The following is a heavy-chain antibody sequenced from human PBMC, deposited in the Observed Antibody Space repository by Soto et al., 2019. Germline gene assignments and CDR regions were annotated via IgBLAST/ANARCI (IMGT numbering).Heavy chain of an antibody. V-gene: IGHV1-24*01. D-gene: IGHD2-15*01. CDR2: FEPEDGEI. CDR1: GYTVTDLS. J-gene: IGHJ6*02. CDR3: AVESTQKEIKPLHYNGLDV. Sequence: ASVKVSCKVSGYTVTDLSIHWVRQSPGKGLEWMANFEPEDGEIVYAQKFQGRVKVTEDTSANTAYLELSSLTSDDTAVYYCAVESTQKEIKPLHYNGLDVWGQGTMATVSS.